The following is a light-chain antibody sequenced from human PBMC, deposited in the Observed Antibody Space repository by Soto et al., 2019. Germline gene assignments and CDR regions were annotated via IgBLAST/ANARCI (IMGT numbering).Light chain of an antibody. CDR1: QSVSSN. CDR2: GAS. V-gene: IGKV3-15*01. J-gene: IGKJ4*01. Sequence: EIVMTQSPATLSVSPGERATLSCRASQSVSSNLAWYHQKPGRAPRLLSYGASTRATGVPARFSGSGSGTEFTLTISGLQSEDFAVYYCQQYINWPLTFGGGTKVEIK. CDR3: QQYINWPLT.